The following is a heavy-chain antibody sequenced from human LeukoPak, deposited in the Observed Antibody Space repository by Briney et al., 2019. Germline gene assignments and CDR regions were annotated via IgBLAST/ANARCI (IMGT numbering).Heavy chain of an antibody. V-gene: IGHV4-59*01. CDR2: IYYSGST. CDR1: GGSISSYY. J-gene: IGHJ4*02. D-gene: IGHD1-26*01. CDR3: GREFRGSYALDY. Sequence: PSETLSLTCTVSGGSISSYYWSWIRQPPGKGLEWIGYIYYSGSTNYNPSLKSRVTISVDTSKNQFSLKLSSVTAADTAVYYCGREFRGSYALDYWGQGTLVTVSS.